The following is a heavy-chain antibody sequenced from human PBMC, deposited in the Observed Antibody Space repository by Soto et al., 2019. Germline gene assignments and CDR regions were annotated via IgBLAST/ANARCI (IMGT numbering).Heavy chain of an antibody. CDR1: GFTFSSYA. D-gene: IGHD2-15*01. CDR3: ARDGFFSGLLPESATYF. Sequence: PGGSLRLSCAASGFTFSSYAMHWVRQAPGKGLEWVAVISYDGSNKYYADSVKGRFTISRDNSKNTLYLQMNSLRAEDTAVYYCARDGFFSGLLPESATYFWGQGTLVTVSS. J-gene: IGHJ4*02. V-gene: IGHV3-30-3*01. CDR2: ISYDGSNK.